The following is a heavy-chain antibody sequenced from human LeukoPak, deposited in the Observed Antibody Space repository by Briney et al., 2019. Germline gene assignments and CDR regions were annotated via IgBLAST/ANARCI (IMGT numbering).Heavy chain of an antibody. V-gene: IGHV3-21*01. Sequence: PGGSLRLSCAASGFTFSSYSMTWVRQAPGKGLEWVSSISSSSSYIYYADSVKGRFTISRDNTKKSLNLQMDSLRAEDTAVYYCARGRYYDSSGYPFDAFDIWGQGTMVIVSS. J-gene: IGHJ3*02. CDR1: GFTFSSYS. D-gene: IGHD3-22*01. CDR2: ISSSSSYI. CDR3: ARGRYYDSSGYPFDAFDI.